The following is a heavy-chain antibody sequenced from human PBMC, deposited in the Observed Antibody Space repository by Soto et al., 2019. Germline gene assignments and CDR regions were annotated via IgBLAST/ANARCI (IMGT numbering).Heavy chain of an antibody. CDR1: GFSLSTSGVG. CDR2: VYWDNDK. V-gene: IGHV2-5*02. CDR3: AHYDLQH. Sequence: QISLKESGPTLVRPTQTLTLTCIFSGFSLSTSGVGVGWIRQPPGKALEWLALVYWDNDKRYSPSLKSRLTITKDTSTNQVVLTMTNMDPADTGTYYCAHYDLQHWGQGTLVTVSS. J-gene: IGHJ1*01.